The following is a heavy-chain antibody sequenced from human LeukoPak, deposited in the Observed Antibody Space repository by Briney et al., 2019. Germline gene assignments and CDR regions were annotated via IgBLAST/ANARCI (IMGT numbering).Heavy chain of an antibody. CDR3: AREINKWFDP. J-gene: IGHJ5*02. Sequence: GGSLRLSCAASGVTFSSHWMHWVRQAPGKGLVWGSRISPDGSTTKTADSVKGRFTISRDNARSTLFLQLNSLRAEDTAVYYCAREINKWFDPWGQGTLVTVSS. V-gene: IGHV3-74*03. CDR2: ISPDGSTT. CDR1: GVTFSSHW.